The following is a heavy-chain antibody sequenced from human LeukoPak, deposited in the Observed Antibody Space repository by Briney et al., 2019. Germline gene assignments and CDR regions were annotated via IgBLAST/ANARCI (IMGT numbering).Heavy chain of an antibody. CDR3: ARDGVACSSTSCYQYYFDY. CDR2: IYSGGST. J-gene: IGHJ4*02. D-gene: IGHD2-2*01. V-gene: IGHV3-66*02. CDR1: GFTVSSNY. Sequence: GGSLRLSCAASGFTVSSNYMSWVRQAPGKGLEWVSVIYSGGSTYYADSVKGRFTISRDNSKNTLYLQMNSLRAEDTAVYYCARDGVACSSTSCYQYYFDYWGQGTLVTASS.